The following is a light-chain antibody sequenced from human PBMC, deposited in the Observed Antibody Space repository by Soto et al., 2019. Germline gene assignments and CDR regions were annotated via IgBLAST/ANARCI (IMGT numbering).Light chain of an antibody. J-gene: IGKJ2*01. V-gene: IGKV3-11*01. Sequence: ETILTQSPATLSLSPGEGVTLSCRASQSVGGSLAWYQQKPGQAPRLLIYAASIRATGIPARFSGSGSGTDFTLTISSLEPEDFAIYYCQQRRNWPGAFGQGTKLEIK. CDR3: QQRRNWPGA. CDR2: AAS. CDR1: QSVGGS.